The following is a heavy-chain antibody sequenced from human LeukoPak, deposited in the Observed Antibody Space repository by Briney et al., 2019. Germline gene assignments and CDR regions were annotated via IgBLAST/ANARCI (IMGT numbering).Heavy chain of an antibody. D-gene: IGHD1-26*01. Sequence: GGFLRLSCAASGFTFSSYAMSWVRQAPGKGLEWVSAISGSGGSTYYADSVKGRFTISRDNSKNTLYLQMNSLRAEDTAVYYCARDNWELRYFDYWGQGTLVTVSS. CDR3: ARDNWELRYFDY. V-gene: IGHV3-23*01. CDR1: GFTFSSYA. CDR2: ISGSGGST. J-gene: IGHJ4*02.